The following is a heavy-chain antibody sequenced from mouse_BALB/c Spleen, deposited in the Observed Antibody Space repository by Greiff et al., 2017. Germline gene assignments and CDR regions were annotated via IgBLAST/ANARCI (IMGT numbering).Heavy chain of an antibody. Sequence: QVQLQQSGAELARPGASVKMSCKASGYTFTSYTMHWVKQRPGQGLEWIGYINPSSGYTNYNQKFKDKATLTADKSSSTAYMQLSSLTSEDSAVYYCVPFMISDAMDYWGQGTSVTVSS. CDR3: VPFMISDAMDY. CDR1: GYTFTSYT. D-gene: IGHD2-4*01. CDR2: INPSSGYT. J-gene: IGHJ4*01. V-gene: IGHV1-4*01.